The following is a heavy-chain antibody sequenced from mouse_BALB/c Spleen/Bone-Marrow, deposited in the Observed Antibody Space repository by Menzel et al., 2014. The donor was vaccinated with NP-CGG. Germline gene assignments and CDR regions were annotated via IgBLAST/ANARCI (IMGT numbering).Heavy chain of an antibody. J-gene: IGHJ3*01. CDR2: IHLSDSES. Sequence: VQLQESGAELVRPGASVKLSCKASGYSFTSSWMHWVKQRPGQGLEWIGMIHLSDSESRLNQKFKDKATLTVDKSSSTDYMQLSSPTSEDSAVYYCTRYDLTTRAFAYWGQGTLVTVSA. D-gene: IGHD3-3*01. CDR3: TRYDLTTRAFAY. V-gene: IGHV1-74*04. CDR1: GYSFTSSW.